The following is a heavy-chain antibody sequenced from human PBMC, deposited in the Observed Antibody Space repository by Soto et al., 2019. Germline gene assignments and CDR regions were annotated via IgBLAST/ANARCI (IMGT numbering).Heavy chain of an antibody. CDR3: ARDPSDFWSGYYTNYYYYGMDV. CDR1: GFTFSSYW. CDR2: INSDGSST. J-gene: IGHJ6*02. D-gene: IGHD3-3*01. V-gene: IGHV3-74*01. Sequence: GGSLRLSCAASGFTFSSYWMHWVRQAPGKGLVWVSRINSDGSSTSYADSVKGRSTISRDNAKNTLYLQMNSLRAEDTAVYYCARDPSDFWSGYYTNYYYYGMDVWGQGTTVTVSS.